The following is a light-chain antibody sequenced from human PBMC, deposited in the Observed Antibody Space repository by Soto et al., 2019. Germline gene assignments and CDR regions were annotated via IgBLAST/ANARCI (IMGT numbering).Light chain of an antibody. Sequence: DIQMTQSPSTLSGSVGDRVTITCRASQTISSWLAWYQQKPGKAPKLLIYKASTLKSGVPSRFSGSGSGTEFTLTISSLQPDDFATYYCQQYSTYTPRTCGQGTKGDIK. J-gene: IGKJ1*01. CDR1: QTISSW. CDR3: QQYSTYTPRT. CDR2: KAS. V-gene: IGKV1-5*03.